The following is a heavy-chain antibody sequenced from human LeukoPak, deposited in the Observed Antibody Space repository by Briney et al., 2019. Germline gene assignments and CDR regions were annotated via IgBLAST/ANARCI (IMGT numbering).Heavy chain of an antibody. CDR3: AKAASGSYLYYFDY. CDR2: ISYSGGST. J-gene: IGHJ4*02. D-gene: IGHD1-26*01. CDR1: GFTFSTAS. Sequence: GGSLRLSCAASGFTFSTASLHWVRQAPGKGLEWVSTISYSGGSTYYVDSVKGRFTISRDNSENTLYLQLNSLRAEDTAVYYCAKAASGSYLYYFDYWGQGTLVTVSS. V-gene: IGHV3-23*01.